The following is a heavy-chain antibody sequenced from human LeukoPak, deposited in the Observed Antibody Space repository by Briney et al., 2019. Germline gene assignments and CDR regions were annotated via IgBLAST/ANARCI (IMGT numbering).Heavy chain of an antibody. CDR3: ARGLYSSTYYFYYMDV. V-gene: IGHV4-4*07. CDR1: ADSISGYS. Sequence: NPSETLSLTCTVSADSISGYSWNWVRQPAGKGLEWIERFYTSGSINYNPSLKSRVTVSVDTSKNQFSLEMTSVTAADTAVYYCARGLYSSTYYFYYMDVWGKGTTVTVSS. J-gene: IGHJ6*03. D-gene: IGHD6-13*01. CDR2: FYTSGSI.